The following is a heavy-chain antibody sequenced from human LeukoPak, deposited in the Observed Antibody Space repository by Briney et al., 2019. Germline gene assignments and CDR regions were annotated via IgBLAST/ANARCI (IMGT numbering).Heavy chain of an antibody. J-gene: IGHJ4*02. D-gene: IGHD3-9*01. V-gene: IGHV3-9*01. CDR3: AKGGGPLLRNFDWLFEN. Sequence: GGSLELSCAASGFTFDDYGMHWVRQAPGRGLEWVSGITWQSGIMAYADSVKGRFTISRDNAKNSLHLQMNSLRTEDTAVYYCAKGGGPLLRNFDWLFENWGQGTLVTVSS. CDR1: GFTFDDYG. CDR2: ITWQSGIM.